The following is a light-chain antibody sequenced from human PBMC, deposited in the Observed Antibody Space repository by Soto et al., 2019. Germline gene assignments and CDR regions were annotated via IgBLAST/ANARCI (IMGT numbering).Light chain of an antibody. CDR2: KVS. V-gene: IGKV2-30*02. Sequence: IVLTQTPLSSAVTLGQPASISCRSNQSLVHSDGIAYFSWFQQRPGRSPRRLIYKVSNRDSGVPARFSGSGSGTDFALKISRVEAEDVGVYYCMQGTHWPITFGQGTRLEIK. J-gene: IGKJ5*01. CDR3: MQGTHWPIT. CDR1: QSLVHSDGIAY.